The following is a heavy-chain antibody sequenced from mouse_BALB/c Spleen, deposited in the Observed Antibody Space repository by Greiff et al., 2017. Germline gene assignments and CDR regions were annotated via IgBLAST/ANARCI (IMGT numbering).Heavy chain of an antibody. CDR1: GYTFTSYW. D-gene: IGHD2-1*01. V-gene: IGHV1-7*01. Sequence: VQLQESGAELVKPGASVKMSCKASGYTFTSYWMHWVNQRPGQALEWIGYINPSTGYTEYNQKFKDKATLTADKSSSTAYMQLSSLTSEDSAVYYCSRDYCGNYPWFAYWGQGTLVTVSA. J-gene: IGHJ3*01. CDR2: INPSTGYT. CDR3: SRDYCGNYPWFAY.